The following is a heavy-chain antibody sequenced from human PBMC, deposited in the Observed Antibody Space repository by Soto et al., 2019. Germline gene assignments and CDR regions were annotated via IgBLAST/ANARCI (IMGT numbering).Heavy chain of an antibody. D-gene: IGHD2-2*01. Sequence: PGESLKISCKGSGYSFTSYWIGWVRQMPGKGLEWMGIIYPGDSDTRYSPSFQGQVTISADKSISTAYLRWSSLKASDTAMYYCASSTSNYYYYYGMDVWGQGTTVTVSS. V-gene: IGHV5-51*01. CDR2: IYPGDSDT. CDR1: GYSFTSYW. CDR3: ASSTSNYYYYYGMDV. J-gene: IGHJ6*02.